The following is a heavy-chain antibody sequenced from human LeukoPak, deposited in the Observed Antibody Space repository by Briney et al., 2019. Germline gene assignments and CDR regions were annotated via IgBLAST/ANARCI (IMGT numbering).Heavy chain of an antibody. Sequence: GGSLRLSCAASGFSFGTYGMSWVRQVPGKGREWVSAISGSGGSTYYADSVKGRFTISRDNSKNTLYLQMNSLRAEDTAVYYCAGGESLRFLDYWGQGTLVTVSS. CDR2: ISGSGGST. CDR3: AGGESLRFLDY. D-gene: IGHD3-3*01. CDR1: GFSFGTYG. J-gene: IGHJ4*02. V-gene: IGHV3-23*01.